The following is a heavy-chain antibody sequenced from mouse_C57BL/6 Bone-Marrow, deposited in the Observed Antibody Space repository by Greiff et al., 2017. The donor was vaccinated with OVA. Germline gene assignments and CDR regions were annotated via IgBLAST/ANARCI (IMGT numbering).Heavy chain of an antibody. D-gene: IGHD1-1*01. CDR1: GFTFNTYA. V-gene: IGHV10-3*01. CDR2: IRSKSSNYAT. J-gene: IGHJ1*03. Sequence: EVQLVESGGGLVQPKGSLKLSCAASGFTFNTYAMHWVRQAPGKGLEWVARIRSKSSNYATYYADSVKDRFTISRDDSQSMLYLQMNNLKTEDTAMYYCVRDGHGSSYWYFDVWGTGTTVTVSS. CDR3: VRDGHGSSYWYFDV.